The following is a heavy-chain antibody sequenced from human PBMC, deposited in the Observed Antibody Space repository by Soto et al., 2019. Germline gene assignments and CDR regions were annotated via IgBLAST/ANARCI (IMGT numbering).Heavy chain of an antibody. CDR3: ARGGGVLLWFGELFAPFDY. CDR2: ISSSSSTI. V-gene: IGHV3-48*01. Sequence: EVQLVESGGGLVQPGGSLRLSCAASGFTFSSYSMNWVRQAPGKGLEWVSYISSSSSTIYYADSVKGRFTISRDNAKNSLYLQMNSLRAEDTAVYYCARGGGVLLWFGELFAPFDYWGQGTLVTVSS. CDR1: GFTFSSYS. J-gene: IGHJ4*02. D-gene: IGHD3-10*01.